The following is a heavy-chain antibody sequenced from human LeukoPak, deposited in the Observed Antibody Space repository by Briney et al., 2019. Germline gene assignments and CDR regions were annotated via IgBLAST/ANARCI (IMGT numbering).Heavy chain of an antibody. D-gene: IGHD6-6*01. CDR3: ARYSSSSGGASYYLDY. J-gene: IGHJ4*01. CDR2: ISGDGSVT. V-gene: IGHV3-74*01. Sequence: GGSLRLSCTASGFTLRNYWMRWVRQVPGKRLVWVSRISGDGSVTNYADSVQGRFTISRDNAKNILYLQINNLRNEDTAVYYCARYSSSSGGASYYLDYWGHGTLITVSS. CDR1: GFTLRNYW.